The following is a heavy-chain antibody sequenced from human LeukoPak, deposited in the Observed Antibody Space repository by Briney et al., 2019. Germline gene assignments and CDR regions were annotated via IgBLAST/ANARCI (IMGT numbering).Heavy chain of an antibody. J-gene: IGHJ5*02. CDR3: ARIARSSSWSRVWFDP. CDR2: IIPILGIA. V-gene: IGHV1-69*04. Sequence: SVKVSCKASGGTFSSYAISWVRQAPGQGLEWMGRIIPILGIANYAQKFQGRVTITADKSTSTAYMELSSLRSEDTAVCYCARIARSSSWSRVWFDPWGQGTLVTVSS. D-gene: IGHD6-13*01. CDR1: GGTFSSYA.